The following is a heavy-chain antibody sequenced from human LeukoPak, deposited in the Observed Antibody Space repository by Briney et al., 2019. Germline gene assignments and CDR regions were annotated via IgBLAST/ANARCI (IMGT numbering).Heavy chain of an antibody. CDR3: ARSLYGSGNVWYC. Sequence: PGGSLRLSCAASGFTFSSYWMSWVRQAPGKGLEWVANIKQDGSEKYYVDSVKGRFTISRDNAKNSLYLQMNSLKASDTAMYYCARSLYGSGNVWYCWGQGTLVTVSS. CDR1: GFTFSSYW. CDR2: IKQDGSEK. J-gene: IGHJ4*02. V-gene: IGHV3-7*03. D-gene: IGHD3-10*01.